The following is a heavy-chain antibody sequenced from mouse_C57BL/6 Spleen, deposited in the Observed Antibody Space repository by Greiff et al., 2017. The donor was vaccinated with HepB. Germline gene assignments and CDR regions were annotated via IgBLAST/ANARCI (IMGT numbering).Heavy chain of an antibody. CDR1: GFTFSDYG. Sequence: EVKLVESGGGLVKPGGSLKLSCAASGFTFSDYGMHWVRQAPEKGLEWVAYISSGSSTIYYAGTVKGRFTISRDNAKNTLFLQMTSLRSEDTAMYYCARYYDYDEGYFDVWGTGTTVTVSS. D-gene: IGHD2-4*01. J-gene: IGHJ1*03. CDR3: ARYYDYDEGYFDV. CDR2: ISSGSSTI. V-gene: IGHV5-17*01.